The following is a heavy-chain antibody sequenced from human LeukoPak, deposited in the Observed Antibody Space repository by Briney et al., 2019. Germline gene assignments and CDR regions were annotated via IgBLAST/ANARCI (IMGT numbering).Heavy chain of an antibody. D-gene: IGHD1-1*01. CDR2: ISWNSGSI. V-gene: IGHV3-9*03. CDR3: AKDIGSGGDAFDI. CDR1: GFTFDDYA. J-gene: IGHJ3*02. Sequence: GRSLRLSCAAAGFTFDDYAMHWVRQAPGKGLDWVSGISWNSGSIGYADSVKGRFTISRDNAKNSLYLQMNSLRAEDMALYYCAKDIGSGGDAFDIWGQGTMVTVSS.